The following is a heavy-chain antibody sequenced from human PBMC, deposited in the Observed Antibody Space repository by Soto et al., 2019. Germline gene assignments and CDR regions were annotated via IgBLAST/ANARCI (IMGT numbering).Heavy chain of an antibody. Sequence: SETLSLTCTVSGGSVSSYYWSWIRQSPGKVLDWIGYFYYSGSTKYKPSLKSRVTISLDTSKNQFSLKVSSAAAADTAVYYCARHSNRNYGLYFFDYWGLGALVTVSS. CDR3: ARHSNRNYGLYFFDY. V-gene: IGHV4-59*08. D-gene: IGHD4-4*01. CDR2: FYYSGST. J-gene: IGHJ4*02. CDR1: GGSVSSYY.